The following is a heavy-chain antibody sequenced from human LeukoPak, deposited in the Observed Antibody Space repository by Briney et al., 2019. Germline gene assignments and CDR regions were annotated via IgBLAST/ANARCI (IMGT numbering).Heavy chain of an antibody. CDR3: ASSGVGATLPVRD. J-gene: IGHJ4*02. CDR2: ISAYNGNT. D-gene: IGHD1-26*01. CDR1: GYTFTSYG. V-gene: IGHV1-18*01. Sequence: EASVTVSCKASGYTFTSYGISWVRQAPGQGLEWMGWISAYNGNTNYAQKLQGRVTMTTDTSTSTAYMELRSLRSDDTAVYYCASSGVGATLPVRDWGQGTLVTVSS.